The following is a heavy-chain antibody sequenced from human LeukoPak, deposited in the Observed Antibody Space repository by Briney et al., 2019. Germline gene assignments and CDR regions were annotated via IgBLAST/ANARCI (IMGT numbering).Heavy chain of an antibody. CDR2: LYSGGST. CDR1: GFTVSTNY. Sequence: GGSLRLSCAASGFTVSTNYMSWVRQAPGKGLEWVSVLYSGGSTYYADSVKGRFTISRDNSKNTLYLQMNSLRAEDTAVYYCARDRVPSSTWWEDYYYGMDVWGQGTTVTVSS. D-gene: IGHD1-26*01. J-gene: IGHJ6*02. V-gene: IGHV3-53*01. CDR3: ARDRVPSSTWWEDYYYGMDV.